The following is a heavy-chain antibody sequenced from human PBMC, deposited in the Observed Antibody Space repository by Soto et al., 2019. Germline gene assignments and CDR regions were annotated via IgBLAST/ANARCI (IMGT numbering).Heavy chain of an antibody. CDR3: AKGDYGDDFDY. D-gene: IGHD4-17*01. CDR2: ISYDGSNK. J-gene: IGHJ4*02. V-gene: IGHV3-30*18. Sequence: PGGSLRLSCAASGFTFSSYGMHWVRQAPGKGLEWVAVISYDGSNKYYADSVKGRFTISRDNSKNTLYLQMNSLRAEDTSVYYCAKGDYGDDFDYWGQGILVTVSS. CDR1: GFTFSSYG.